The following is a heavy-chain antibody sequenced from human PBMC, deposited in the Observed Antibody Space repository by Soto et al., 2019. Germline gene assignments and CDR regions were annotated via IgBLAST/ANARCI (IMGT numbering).Heavy chain of an antibody. V-gene: IGHV4-39*01. D-gene: IGHD3-9*01. Sequence: SETLSLTCTVSGGSISRSSYYWGWIRQPPGKGLEWIGSIYYSGSTYYNPSLKSRVTVSVDTSKNQFSLKLSSVTAADTALYYCARTYYDILTGYVDVWGKGTTVTVSS. CDR2: IYYSGST. CDR3: ARTYYDILTGYVDV. J-gene: IGHJ6*04. CDR1: GGSISRSSYY.